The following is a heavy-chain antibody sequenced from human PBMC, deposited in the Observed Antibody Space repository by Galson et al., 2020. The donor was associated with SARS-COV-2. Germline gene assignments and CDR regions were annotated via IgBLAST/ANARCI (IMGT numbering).Heavy chain of an antibody. J-gene: IGHJ2*01. V-gene: IGHV4-4*07. D-gene: IGHD2-15*01. CDR2: IYTSGST. CDR3: ATSPGGYCSGGSCYAYWYFDL. CDR1: GGSISSYY. Sequence: ETSETLSLTCTVSGGSISSYYWSWIRQPAGTGLEWIGRIYTSGSTNYNPSLKSRVTMSVDTSKNQFSLKLSSVTAADTAVYYCATSPGGYCSGGSCYAYWYFDLWGRGTLVTVSS.